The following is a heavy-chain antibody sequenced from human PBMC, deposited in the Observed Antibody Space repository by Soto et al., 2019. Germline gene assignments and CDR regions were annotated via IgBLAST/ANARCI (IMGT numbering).Heavy chain of an antibody. CDR3: ARDHGLRYFDWLSSVDY. Sequence: GGSRRLSCAASGFTFSNYGMHWVRQAPGKGLEWVAVISYDGSDKYYADSVKGRFTISRDNSKNTLYLQMNSLRAEDTAVYYCARDHGLRYFDWLSSVDYRGQGPLVTVSS. CDR1: GFTFSNYG. D-gene: IGHD3-9*01. V-gene: IGHV3-30*03. J-gene: IGHJ4*02. CDR2: ISYDGSDK.